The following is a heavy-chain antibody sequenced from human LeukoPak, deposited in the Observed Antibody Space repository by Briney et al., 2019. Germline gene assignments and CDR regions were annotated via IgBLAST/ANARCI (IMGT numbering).Heavy chain of an antibody. V-gene: IGHV3-7*01. CDR2: IKQDGSEK. CDR1: GLIFSSYW. CDR3: ARVSGYCTNGVCGPYDY. J-gene: IGHJ4*02. D-gene: IGHD2-8*01. Sequence: PGGSLRLSCAASGLIFSSYWMSWARQAPGKGLEWVANIKQDGSEKYYVDSVKGRFTISRDNAKNSLYLQMNSLRAEDTAVYYCARVSGYCTNGVCGPYDYWGQGTLVTVSS.